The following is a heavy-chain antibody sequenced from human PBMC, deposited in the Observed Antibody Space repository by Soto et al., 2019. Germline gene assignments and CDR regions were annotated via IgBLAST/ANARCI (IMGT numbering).Heavy chain of an antibody. J-gene: IGHJ4*02. CDR3: ARYYDSSGYYY. Sequence: PVKGSCKAFGGTFRSYAISGGGQAPGQGLEWMGGIIPIFGTANYAQKFQGRVTITADESTSTAYTELSSLRSEDTAVYYCARYYDSSGYYYWGQGTLVTVSS. CDR2: IIPIFGTA. V-gene: IGHV1-69*13. CDR1: GGTFRSYA. D-gene: IGHD3-22*01.